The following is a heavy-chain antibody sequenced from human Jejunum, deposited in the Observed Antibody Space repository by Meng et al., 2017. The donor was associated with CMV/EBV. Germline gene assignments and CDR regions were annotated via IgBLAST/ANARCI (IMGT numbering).Heavy chain of an antibody. CDR1: GFTCRTYP. Sequence: SGFTCRTYPMAWVRQAPGKGLEWVSGITDSGGSTNYADSVKGRFTISRDNSKNTLYLQMNSLRAEDTAVYYCAKGRAGSTSCFDYWGQGTLVTVSS. D-gene: IGHD2-2*01. V-gene: IGHV3-23*01. CDR3: AKGRAGSTSCFDY. J-gene: IGHJ4*02. CDR2: ITDSGGST.